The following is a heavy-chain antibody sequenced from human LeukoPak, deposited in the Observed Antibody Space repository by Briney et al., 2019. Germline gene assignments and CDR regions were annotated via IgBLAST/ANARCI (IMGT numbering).Heavy chain of an antibody. J-gene: IGHJ4*02. CDR1: GFTVSSNY. Sequence: GGSLRLSCAASGFTVSSNYMSWVRQAPGKGLEWVSVIYSGGSTYYADSVKGRFTISRGNSKNTLYLQMNSLRAEDTAVYYCATNLGNPYYFDYWGQGTLVTVSS. CDR2: IYSGGST. CDR3: ATNLGNPYYFDY. D-gene: IGHD7-27*01. V-gene: IGHV3-53*01.